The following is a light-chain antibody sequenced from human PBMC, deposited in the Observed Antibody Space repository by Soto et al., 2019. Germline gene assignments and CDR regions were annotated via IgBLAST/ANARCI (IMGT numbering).Light chain of an antibody. Sequence: EIVLTQSPATLSLSPGERATLSCRASQRISRSLAWYQHKPCQAPRLLSFDTSNRATCIPARFSGSGSGTDFTLTISSLEPEDFAISYCQQRDSWPRTFGQGTKVEIK. V-gene: IGKV3-11*01. CDR3: QQRDSWPRT. J-gene: IGKJ1*01. CDR2: DTS. CDR1: QRISRS.